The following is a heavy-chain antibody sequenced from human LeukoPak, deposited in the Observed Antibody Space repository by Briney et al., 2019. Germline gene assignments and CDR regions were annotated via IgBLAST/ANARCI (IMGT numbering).Heavy chain of an antibody. V-gene: IGHV3-48*03. Sequence: GGSLRLSCAASGFSFTDSEMNWVRQAPGKGLEWISYISSSGTTIYYADSVKGRFTISRDNAKNSLYLQMNSLRAEDTAVYYCARDLSVTMIVVVTGEFDYWGQGTLVTVSS. CDR1: GFSFTDSE. CDR2: ISSSGTTI. CDR3: ARDLSVTMIVVVTGEFDY. J-gene: IGHJ4*02. D-gene: IGHD3-22*01.